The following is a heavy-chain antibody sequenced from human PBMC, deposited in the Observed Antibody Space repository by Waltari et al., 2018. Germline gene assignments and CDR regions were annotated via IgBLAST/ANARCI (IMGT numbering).Heavy chain of an antibody. J-gene: IGHJ6*02. D-gene: IGHD2-2*01. CDR3: ARERPVVYYGMDV. CDR1: GLSVSSNY. Sequence: EVQLVESGGGLIQPGESLRLSCAASGLSVSSNYMSWVRQVPGKGLEWGSVIYSGGSIYYADSVKGRFSISRDNSKNTLYLQMNSLRDEDSAIYYCARERPVVYYGMDVWGRGTTVTVSS. V-gene: IGHV3-53*01. CDR2: IYSGGSI.